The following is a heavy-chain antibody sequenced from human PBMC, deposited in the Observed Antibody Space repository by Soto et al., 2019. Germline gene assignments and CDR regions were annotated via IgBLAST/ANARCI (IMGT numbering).Heavy chain of an antibody. V-gene: IGHV3-74*01. D-gene: IGHD3-3*01. CDR1: GFTFSSYW. CDR2: INSDGSST. Sequence: PGGSLRLSCAASGFTFSSYWIHWVRQAPGKGLVWVSRINSDGSSTSYADSVKGRFTISRDNAKNTLYLQMNSLRAEDTAVYYCAKDWTRGYYYGMDVWGQGTTVTVSS. CDR3: AKDWTRGYYYGMDV. J-gene: IGHJ6*02.